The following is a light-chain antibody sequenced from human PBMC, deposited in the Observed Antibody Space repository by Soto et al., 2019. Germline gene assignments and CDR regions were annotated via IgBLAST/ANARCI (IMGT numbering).Light chain of an antibody. CDR1: SSNIGNNY. J-gene: IGLJ3*02. CDR3: VTRDISLTAKL. CDR2: ENN. Sequence: QSVLTQPPSVSAAPGQKVTISCSGSSSNIGNNYVSWYQQLPGTAPKLLIYENNKRPSGIPDRFSGSKSGTSATLGITGLQTGDEADYYCVTRDISLTAKLFGGGTKLTVL. V-gene: IGLV1-51*01.